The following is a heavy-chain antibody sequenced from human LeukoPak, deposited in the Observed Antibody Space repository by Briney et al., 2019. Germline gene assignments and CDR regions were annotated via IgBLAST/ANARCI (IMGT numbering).Heavy chain of an antibody. J-gene: IGHJ6*02. Sequence: GRSLRLSCAASGFTFSSYAMHWVRQAPGKGLEWVAVISYDENSKYYADSVKGRFTISRDNSKNTLYLQMNSLRAEDTALYYCTRVQAGRAGLMDVWGRGTTVTVSS. V-gene: IGHV3-30-3*01. CDR2: ISYDENSK. CDR1: GFTFSSYA. CDR3: TRVQAGRAGLMDV. D-gene: IGHD6-13*01.